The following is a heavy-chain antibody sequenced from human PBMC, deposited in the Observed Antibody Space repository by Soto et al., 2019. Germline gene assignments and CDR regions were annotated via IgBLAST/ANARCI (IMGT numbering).Heavy chain of an antibody. CDR2: IKSKTDGGTT. J-gene: IGHJ4*02. D-gene: IGHD3-3*01. CDR1: GFTFSNAW. V-gene: IGHV3-15*01. Sequence: GGSLRLSCAASGFTFSNAWMSWVRQAPGKGLEWVGRIKSKTDGGTTDYAAPMKGRFTISRDDSKNTLYLQMNSLKTEDTAVYYCTTTITIFGVVITVFDYWGQGTLVTVSS. CDR3: TTTITIFGVVITVFDY.